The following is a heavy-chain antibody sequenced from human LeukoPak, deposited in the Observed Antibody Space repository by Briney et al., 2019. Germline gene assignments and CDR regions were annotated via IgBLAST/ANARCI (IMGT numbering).Heavy chain of an antibody. Sequence: GGSLRLSCAASGFTFSSYSMNWVRQAPGKGLEWVSYISSSSSTIYYADSVKGRFTISRDNAKNSLYLQMNSLRAEDTAVYYCARHLQDPCRGDCYDWFDPGGQGTLVTVSS. J-gene: IGHJ5*02. D-gene: IGHD2-21*02. V-gene: IGHV3-48*04. CDR2: ISSSSSTI. CDR1: GFTFSSYS. CDR3: ARHLQDPCRGDCYDWFDP.